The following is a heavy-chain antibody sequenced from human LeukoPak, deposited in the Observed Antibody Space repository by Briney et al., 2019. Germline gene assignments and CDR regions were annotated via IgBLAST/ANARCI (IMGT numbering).Heavy chain of an antibody. CDR2: ISAYNGNT. CDR3: ASQPQLGGGSYGEDDAFDI. V-gene: IGHV1-18*01. J-gene: IGHJ3*02. D-gene: IGHD1-26*01. CDR1: GYTFTSYG. Sequence: ASVEVSCKASGYTFTSYGISWVRQAPGQGLEWMGWISAYNGNTNYAQKLQGRVTMTTDTSTSTAYMELRSLRSDDTAVYYCASQPQLGGGSYGEDDAFDIWGQGTMVSVSS.